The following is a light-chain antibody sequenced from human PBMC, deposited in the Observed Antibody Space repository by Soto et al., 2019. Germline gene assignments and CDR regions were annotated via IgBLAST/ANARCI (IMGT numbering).Light chain of an antibody. J-gene: IGLJ1*01. CDR2: DVS. CDR3: CSYAGSYTYV. Sequence: QSALTQPRSVSGSPGQSVTISCTGTSSDVGGYNYVSWYQHHPGKAPKLMIYDVSKRPSGVPDRFSGSKSGNTASLTISGLLAEDEADYYCCSYAGSYTYVFGTGTKLTVL. CDR1: SSDVGGYNY. V-gene: IGLV2-11*01.